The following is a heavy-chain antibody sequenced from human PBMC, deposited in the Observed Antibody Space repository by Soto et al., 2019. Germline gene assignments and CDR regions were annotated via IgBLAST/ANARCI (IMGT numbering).Heavy chain of an antibody. J-gene: IGHJ4*02. CDR3: AKGLGRSDIVVVPAAGY. CDR1: GFTFSSYG. D-gene: IGHD2-2*01. Sequence: AGGSLRLSCAASGFTFSSYGMHWVRQAPGKGLEWVAVISYDGSNKYYADSVKGRFTISRDNSKNTLYLQMNSLRAEDTAVYYCAKGLGRSDIVVVPAAGYWGQGTLVTVSS. CDR2: ISYDGSNK. V-gene: IGHV3-30*18.